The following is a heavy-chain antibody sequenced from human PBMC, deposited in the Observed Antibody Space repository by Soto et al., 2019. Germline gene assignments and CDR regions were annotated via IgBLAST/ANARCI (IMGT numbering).Heavy chain of an antibody. D-gene: IGHD3-16*02. J-gene: IGHJ3*02. CDR1: GGSISSGDYY. CDR2: IYYSGST. CDR3: ARDGRFLGLRLGELSFEDAFDI. Sequence: SETLSLTCTVSGGSISSGDYYWSWIRQPPGKGLEWIGYIYYSGSTYYNPSLKSRVTISVDTSKNQFSLKLSSVTAADTAVYYCARDGRFLGLRLGELSFEDAFDIWGQGTMVTVSS. V-gene: IGHV4-30-4*01.